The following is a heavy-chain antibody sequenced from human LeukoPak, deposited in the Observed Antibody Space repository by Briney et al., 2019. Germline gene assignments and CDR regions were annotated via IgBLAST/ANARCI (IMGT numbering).Heavy chain of an antibody. Sequence: GESLKISCKGSGYSFTNFWIGWVRQMPGKGLEWMGIICPGDSDTRYSPSFQGQVTISADKSINTAYLQWSSLKASDTAMYYCARPHFDSSGYEFDYWGQGTLVTVSS. CDR3: ARPHFDSSGYEFDY. D-gene: IGHD3-22*01. V-gene: IGHV5-51*01. CDR2: ICPGDSDT. CDR1: GYSFTNFW. J-gene: IGHJ4*02.